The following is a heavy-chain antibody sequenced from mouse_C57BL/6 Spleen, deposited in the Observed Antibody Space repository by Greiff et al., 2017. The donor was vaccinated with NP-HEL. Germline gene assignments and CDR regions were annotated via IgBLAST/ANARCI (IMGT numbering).Heavy chain of an antibody. J-gene: IGHJ2*01. CDR2: IYPRDGST. Sequence: VKVVESDAELVKPGASVKISCKVSGYTFTDHTIHWMKQRPEQGLEWIGYIYPRDGSTKYNEKFKGKATLTADKSSSTAYMQLNSLTSEDSAVYFCARSGQLRLRFDYWGQGTTLTVSS. V-gene: IGHV1-78*01. D-gene: IGHD3-2*02. CDR1: GYTFTDHT. CDR3: ARSGQLRLRFDY.